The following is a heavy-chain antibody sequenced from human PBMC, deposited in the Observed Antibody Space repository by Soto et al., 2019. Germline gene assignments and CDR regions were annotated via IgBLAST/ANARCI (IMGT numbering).Heavy chain of an antibody. Sequence: GGSLRLSCAASGFTFSSYGMHWVRQAPGKGLEWVAVISYDGSNKYYADSVKGRFTISRDNSKNTLYLQMNSLRAEDTAVYYCAKVPSPSLQRYFDYWGQGTLVTVSS. J-gene: IGHJ4*02. CDR3: AKVPSPSLQRYFDY. CDR2: ISYDGSNK. V-gene: IGHV3-30*18. CDR1: GFTFSSYG.